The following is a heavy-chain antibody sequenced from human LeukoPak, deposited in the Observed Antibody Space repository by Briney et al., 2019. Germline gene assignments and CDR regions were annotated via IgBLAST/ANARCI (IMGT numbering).Heavy chain of an antibody. J-gene: IGHJ4*02. D-gene: IGHD1-26*01. CDR1: GYTFTGYY. CDR3: ARTSSGSYYGPYYFDY. Sequence: ASVKVSCKASGYTFTGYYMHWVRQAPGQGLEWMGWINPSGGSTSYAQKFQGRVTMTRDMSTSTVYMELSSLRSEDTAVYYCARTSSGSYYGPYYFDYWGQGTLVTVSS. V-gene: IGHV1-46*01. CDR2: INPSGGST.